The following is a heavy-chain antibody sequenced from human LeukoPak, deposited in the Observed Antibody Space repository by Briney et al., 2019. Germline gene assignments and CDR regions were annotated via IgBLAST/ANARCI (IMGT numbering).Heavy chain of an antibody. CDR2: IGTDGGYI. Sequence: GGSLRLSCAASGFIFSNYNMNWLRQAPGKGLEWVATIGTDGGYIYYADSVKGRFTISRDSAKSSLYLQMNSLRAEDTAVYYCARPYWGYYFDNWSQGTLVTVSS. J-gene: IGHJ4*02. V-gene: IGHV3-21*01. D-gene: IGHD7-27*01. CDR3: ARPYWGYYFDN. CDR1: GFIFSNYN.